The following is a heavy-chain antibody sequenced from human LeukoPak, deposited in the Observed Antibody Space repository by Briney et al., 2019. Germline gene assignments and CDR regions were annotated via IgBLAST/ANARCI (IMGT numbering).Heavy chain of an antibody. D-gene: IGHD2-15*01. Sequence: SETLSLTCAVYSGSFSGYYRSWIRQPPGKGLEWIGVINHSGSTNYNPSLKSRDTISVDTSKNQFSLKLSSVTAADTAVYYCARYGCSGGSCYLHFDYWGQGTLVTVSS. CDR2: INHSGST. CDR3: ARYGCSGGSCYLHFDY. V-gene: IGHV4-34*01. J-gene: IGHJ4*02. CDR1: SGSFSGYY.